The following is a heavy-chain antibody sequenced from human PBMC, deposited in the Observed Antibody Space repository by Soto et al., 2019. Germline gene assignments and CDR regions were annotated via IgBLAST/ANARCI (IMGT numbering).Heavy chain of an antibody. CDR1: GGALSRYA. J-gene: IGHJ5*02. CDR3: AREVRDGYNRYNWFGP. D-gene: IGHD5-12*01. CDR2: IIPIFGTE. Sequence: ASVKVSYNASGGALSRYAVGWVRQAPGTGLEWMGGIIPIFGTESYAQKFQGRVTITADESTSTAYMELSSLESEDTAVYYCAREVRDGYNRYNWFGPWGQGTLVTVSS. V-gene: IGHV1-69*01.